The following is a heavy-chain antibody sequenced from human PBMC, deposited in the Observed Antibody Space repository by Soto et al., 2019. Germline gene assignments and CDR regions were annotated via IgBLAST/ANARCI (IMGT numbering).Heavy chain of an antibody. Sequence: QVQLVQSGAEVKKPGASVKVSCKVSGYTLTELSMHWVRQAPGKGLEWMGGSDPEDGETIYAQKFQGRVTMTEGTSTDTAYMELSSLRSEDTAVYYCATGIAVAGTYYYYGMDVWGQGTTVTVSS. CDR2: SDPEDGET. V-gene: IGHV1-24*01. CDR1: GYTLTELS. J-gene: IGHJ6*02. D-gene: IGHD6-19*01. CDR3: ATGIAVAGTYYYYGMDV.